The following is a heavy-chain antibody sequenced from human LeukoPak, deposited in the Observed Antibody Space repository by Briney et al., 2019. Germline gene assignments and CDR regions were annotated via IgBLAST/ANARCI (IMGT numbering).Heavy chain of an antibody. CDR2: ISSSGSTI. J-gene: IGHJ4*02. D-gene: IGHD3-10*01. V-gene: IGHV3-11*01. CDR1: GFPFSVYY. CDR3: SRDGELLWFGELMGDFDY. Sequence: GGSLRLPCAASGFPFSVYYTSWIRHATGKGLEWVSYISSSGSTIYYADSVKGRLAISRDNAKYSLYLQMNSLRAEDTAVYYCSRDGELLWFGELMGDFDYWGQGTLVTVSS.